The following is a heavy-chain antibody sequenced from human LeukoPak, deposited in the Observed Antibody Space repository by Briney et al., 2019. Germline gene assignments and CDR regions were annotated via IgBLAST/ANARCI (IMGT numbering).Heavy chain of an antibody. CDR3: ARGGRDSTRRDAFDI. D-gene: IGHD6-13*01. Sequence: SETLSLTCTVSGGSISSYYWSWIRQPAGKGLEWIGRIYTSGSTNYNPSLKSRVTMSVDTSKNQFSLKLSSVTAADTAVYYCARGGRDSTRRDAFDIWGQGTMLTVSS. CDR2: IYTSGST. CDR1: GGSISSYY. J-gene: IGHJ3*02. V-gene: IGHV4-4*07.